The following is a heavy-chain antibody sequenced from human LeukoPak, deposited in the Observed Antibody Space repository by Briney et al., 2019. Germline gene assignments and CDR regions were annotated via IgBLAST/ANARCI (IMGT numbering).Heavy chain of an antibody. J-gene: IGHJ3*02. CDR1: GGSISSSSYY. CDR3: ARDVSSGWYIGAFDI. V-gene: IGHV4-39*07. D-gene: IGHD6-19*01. Sequence: SETLSLTCTVSGGSISSSSYYWGWIRQPPGKGPEWIASIHYSGSTYYNPSLKSRVTISVDTSKNQFSLKLSSVTAADTAVYYCARDVSSGWYIGAFDIWGQGTMVTVSS. CDR2: IHYSGST.